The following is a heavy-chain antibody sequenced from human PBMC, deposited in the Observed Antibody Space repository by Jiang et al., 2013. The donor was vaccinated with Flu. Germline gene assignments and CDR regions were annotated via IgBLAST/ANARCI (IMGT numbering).Heavy chain of an antibody. CDR3: GVDAPYTYGRFHYYYMGV. CDR2: ITPFFGTS. J-gene: IGHJ6*03. Sequence: SGAEVKRPGSSVKVSCKASGGTFSRYAMSWVRQAPGQGLEWMGGITPFFGTSNYAQNFQGRVTITADESTSTVYMELRRLTSEDTAVYYCGVDAPYTYGRFHYYYMGVWGKGTTVTVSS. D-gene: IGHD5-18*01. V-gene: IGHV1-69*01. CDR1: GGTFSRYA.